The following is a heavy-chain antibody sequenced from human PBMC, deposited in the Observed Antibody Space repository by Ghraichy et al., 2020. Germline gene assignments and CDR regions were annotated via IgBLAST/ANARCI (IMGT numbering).Heavy chain of an antibody. Sequence: ISSISSYIYYADSVKGRFTISRDNAKNSLYLQMNSLRAEDTAVYYCAREASPMIVVVIPHFDY. CDR2: ISSISSYI. D-gene: IGHD3-22*01. V-gene: IGHV3-21*01. CDR3: AREASPMIVVVIPHFDY. J-gene: IGHJ4*01.